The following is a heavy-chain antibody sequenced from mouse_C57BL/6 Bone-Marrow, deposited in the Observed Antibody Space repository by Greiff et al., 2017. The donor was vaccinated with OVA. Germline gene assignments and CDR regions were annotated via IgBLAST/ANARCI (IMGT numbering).Heavy chain of an antibody. V-gene: IGHV1-19*01. D-gene: IGHD2-1*01. CDR1: GYTFTDYY. Sequence: VQLQQSGPVLVKPGASVKMSCNASGYTFTDYYMNWVKQSPGKSLEWIGVINPYNGGTSYNQKFKGKATLTVDKSSSTAYMELNSLTSEDSAVYYCARGGDGNLAWFAYWGQGTLVTVSA. CDR3: ARGGDGNLAWFAY. CDR2: INPYNGGT. J-gene: IGHJ3*01.